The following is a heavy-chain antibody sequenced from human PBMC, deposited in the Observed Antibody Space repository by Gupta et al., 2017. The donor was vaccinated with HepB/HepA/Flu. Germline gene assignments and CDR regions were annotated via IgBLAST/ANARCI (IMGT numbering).Heavy chain of an antibody. Sequence: EVQLLESGGGLVQPGGSLRLSCAGSGFTFSNYGMSWVRQAPGKGPEWVSIISTDSGNKHYADAGKGRFTISRDNSKKTLYLQMNSLRGEDTAVYYCTKGESGGGYYYHFDWWGQVTLVTVSS. CDR3: TKGESGGGYYYHFDW. J-gene: IGHJ4*02. D-gene: IGHD3-22*01. CDR1: GFTFSNYG. CDR2: ISTDSGNK. V-gene: IGHV3-23*01.